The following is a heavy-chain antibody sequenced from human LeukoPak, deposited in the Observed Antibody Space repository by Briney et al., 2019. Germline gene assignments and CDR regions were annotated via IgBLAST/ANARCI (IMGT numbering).Heavy chain of an antibody. CDR1: GYTFTGYY. CDR2: INPNSGGT. D-gene: IGHD6-13*01. CDR3: AREVAAAGTNWFDP. V-gene: IGHV1-2*02. Sequence: ASVKVSCKASGYTFTGYYMHWVRQAPGQGLEWMGWINPNSGGTNYAQKFQGRVTMTRDTSISTAYMELSRLRSDDTAVYYCAREVAAAGTNWFDPWGQRTLVTVSS. J-gene: IGHJ5*02.